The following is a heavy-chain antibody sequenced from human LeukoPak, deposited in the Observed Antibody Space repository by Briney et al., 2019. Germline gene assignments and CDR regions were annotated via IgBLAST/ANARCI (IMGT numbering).Heavy chain of an antibody. CDR3: ARDDILTGYHMDV. CDR2: IDWDDDK. Sequence: SGPALVKPTQTLTLTCTFSGFLLSTRGMCVSWIRQPPGKALEWLARIDWDDDKYYSTSLKTRLTISKDTSNNQVVLTMTNMDPVDTATYYCARDDILTGYHMDVWGKGTTVAVSS. V-gene: IGHV2-70*11. D-gene: IGHD3-9*01. J-gene: IGHJ6*04. CDR1: GFLLSTRGMC.